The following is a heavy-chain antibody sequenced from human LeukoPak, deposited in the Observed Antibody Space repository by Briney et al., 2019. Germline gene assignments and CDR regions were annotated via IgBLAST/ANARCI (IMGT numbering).Heavy chain of an antibody. CDR1: GFTFSSYA. D-gene: IGHD4-17*01. CDR3: AKDDDDGDHVVVDH. V-gene: IGHV3-23*01. J-gene: IGHJ4*02. CDR2: ISGSGGST. Sequence: GGSLRLSCAASGFTFSSYAMGWVRRAPGKGLEWVSLISGSGGSTYYADSVKGRFTVSRDNSKNTEYLQMNSLRAEDTAIYYCAKDDDDGDHVVVDHWGQGTLVTVSS.